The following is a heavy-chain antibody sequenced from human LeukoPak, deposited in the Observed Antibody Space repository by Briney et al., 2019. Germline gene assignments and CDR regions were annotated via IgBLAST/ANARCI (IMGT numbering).Heavy chain of an antibody. V-gene: IGHV1-46*01. CDR3: ARDYYDSSGYYDAFDI. CDR2: INPSGGST. D-gene: IGHD3-22*01. Sequence: ASVKVSCKASGYTFTSYYMHWVRQAPGQGLEWMGIINPSGGSTSYAQKFQGRVTMTRDMSTSTVYMELSRLRSDDTAVYYCARDYYDSSGYYDAFDIWGQGTMVTVSS. J-gene: IGHJ3*02. CDR1: GYTFTSYY.